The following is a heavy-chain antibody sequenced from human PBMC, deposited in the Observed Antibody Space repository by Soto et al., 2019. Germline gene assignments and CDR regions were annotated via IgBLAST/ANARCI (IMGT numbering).Heavy chain of an antibody. CDR2: ISFSEST. V-gene: IGHV4-59*12. D-gene: IGHD1-1*01. Sequence: SETVSLTCTVSGGSISIFYWSLIRQPPGKGQERIGYISFSESTNYNPSLKSRITITIYTSKNQLPLKLTPVTAADAAAYYCARALQVYPTYDRWFDPWGKGTLVTVSS. CDR3: ARALQVYPTYDRWFDP. CDR1: GGSISIFY. J-gene: IGHJ5*02.